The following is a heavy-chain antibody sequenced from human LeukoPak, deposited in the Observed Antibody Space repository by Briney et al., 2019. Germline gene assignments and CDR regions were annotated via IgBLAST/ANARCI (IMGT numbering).Heavy chain of an antibody. J-gene: IGHJ4*02. D-gene: IGHD5-24*01. CDR2: IEQDGSEK. Sequence: PGGSLRLSCAASGFTFSSYWMSWVRQAPGKGLEWVANIEQDGSEKYYVDSVKGRFTISRDNAKNSLYLQMNSLRAEDTAVYYCARWLQLKRYYFDYWGQGTLVTVSS. CDR1: GFTFSSYW. V-gene: IGHV3-7*01. CDR3: ARWLQLKRYYFDY.